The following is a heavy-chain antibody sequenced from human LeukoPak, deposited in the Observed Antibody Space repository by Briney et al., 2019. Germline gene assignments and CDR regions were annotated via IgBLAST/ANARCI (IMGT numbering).Heavy chain of an antibody. CDR1: GGSISSSSYY. V-gene: IGHV4-39*01. J-gene: IGHJ4*02. CDR3: ATLPPRYSSSWYFDY. CDR2: IYYSGST. Sequence: SETLPLTCTVSGGSISSSSYYWGWIRQPPGKGLEWIGSIYYSGSTYYNPSPKSRVTISVDTSKNQFSLKLSSVTAADTAVYYCATLPPRYSSSWYFDYWGQGTLVTVSS. D-gene: IGHD6-13*01.